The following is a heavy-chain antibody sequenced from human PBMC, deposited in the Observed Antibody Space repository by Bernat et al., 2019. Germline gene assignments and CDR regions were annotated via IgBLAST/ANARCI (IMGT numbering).Heavy chain of an antibody. CDR2: ISAYNGNT. J-gene: IGHJ4*02. CDR3: ARVTLAKYYFDY. CDR1: GYTFTSYG. D-gene: IGHD3-16*01. Sequence: VQLVQSGAEVKKPGASVKVSCKASGYTFTSYGISWVRQAPGQGLEWMGWISAYNGNTNYAQKPQGTVTMTTATSTSLAYMELRSLRSDDTVVYYCARVTLAKYYFDYWGQGTLVTVSS. V-gene: IGHV1-18*01.